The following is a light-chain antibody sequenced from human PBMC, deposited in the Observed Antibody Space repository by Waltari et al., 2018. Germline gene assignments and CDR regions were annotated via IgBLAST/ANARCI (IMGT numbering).Light chain of an antibody. CDR1: QSVSSN. CDR3: QQRGDWSRT. J-gene: IGKJ3*01. CDR2: DAS. V-gene: IGKV3-11*01. Sequence: SCRASQSVSSNVAWYQQKPGQAPRLLSYDASNRATGIAARFSGSGSGTDFTLTISSLEPEDFAVYYCQQRGDWSRTFGPGTKVEIK.